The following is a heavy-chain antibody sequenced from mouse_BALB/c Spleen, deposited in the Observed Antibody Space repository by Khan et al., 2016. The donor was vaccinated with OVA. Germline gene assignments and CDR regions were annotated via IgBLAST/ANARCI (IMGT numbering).Heavy chain of an antibody. D-gene: IGHD4-1*01. Sequence: QVQLQQSGPELVKPGASVKMSCKASGYIFPEYVMNWVKQSTGQGLEWIGQIYPGSDSTYYNEKFKDKATLTADRSSSTAYMQLNSLTSEDSAVYVGAGGGWDVFDYWGQGTLVTVSA. CDR1: GYIFPEYV. J-gene: IGHJ3*01. CDR3: AGGGWDVFDY. V-gene: IGHV1-77*01. CDR2: IYPGSDST.